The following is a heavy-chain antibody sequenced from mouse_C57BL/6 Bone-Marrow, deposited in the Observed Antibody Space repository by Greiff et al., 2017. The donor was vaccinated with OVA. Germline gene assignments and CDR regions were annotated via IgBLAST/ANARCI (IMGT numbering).Heavy chain of an antibody. CDR3: AIPSHFIPGGFAY. V-gene: IGHV14-2*01. CDR2: IDPEDGET. D-gene: IGHD1-1*01. Sequence: VQLQQSGAELVKPGASVKLSCTASGFNIKDYYMHWVKQRTEQGLEWIGRIDPEDGETNYAPKFQGKATITADTSSNTAYLQLSSLTSEDTAVYYCAIPSHFIPGGFAYWGQGTLVTVSA. CDR1: GFNIKDYY. J-gene: IGHJ3*01.